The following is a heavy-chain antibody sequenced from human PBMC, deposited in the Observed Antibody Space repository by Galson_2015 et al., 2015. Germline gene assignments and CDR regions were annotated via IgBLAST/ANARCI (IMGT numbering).Heavy chain of an antibody. V-gene: IGHV3-30*18. CDR1: GFTFSSYG. J-gene: IGHJ4*02. CDR2: ISYDGSNK. CDR3: AKAQDYGAPLGVHY. Sequence: SLRLSCAASGFTFSSYGMHWVRQAPGKGLEWVAVISYDGSNKYYADSVKGRFTISRDNSKNTLYLQMNSLRAEDTAVYYCAKAQDYGAPLGVHYWGQGTLVTVSS. D-gene: IGHD4-17*01.